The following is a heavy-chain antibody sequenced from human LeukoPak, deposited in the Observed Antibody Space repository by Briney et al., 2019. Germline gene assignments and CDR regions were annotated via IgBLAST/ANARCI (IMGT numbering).Heavy chain of an antibody. CDR2: IYTSGST. V-gene: IGHV4-4*07. D-gene: IGHD6-6*01. J-gene: IGHJ4*02. Sequence: KPSETLSLTCTVSGVPISSDYWNWIRQPAGKGLEWIGRIYTSGSTNYNPSLKSRVTMSVDTSKNEISLKLTSMTAADTAVYYCARRWGYSSSPHFDYWGQGTLVTVSS. CDR3: ARRWGYSSSPHFDY. CDR1: GVPISSDY.